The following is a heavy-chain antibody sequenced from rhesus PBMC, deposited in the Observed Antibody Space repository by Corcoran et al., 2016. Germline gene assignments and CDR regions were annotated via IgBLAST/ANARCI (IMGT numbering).Heavy chain of an antibody. V-gene: IGHV4-165*02. D-gene: IGHD3-28*01. CDR2: IGGSSGNI. CDR1: GASISAYY. CDR3: ATIPYNYDTSSYTGAY. J-gene: IGHJ4*01. Sequence: QVQLQESGPGLVKPSETLSLTCAVSGASISAYYWNCVRPPPGKGLEWIGYIGGSSGNIYYNPTLKSRVTLSTDTSKNQFSLKLTSVTAADTAVYYCATIPYNYDTSSYTGAYWGQGVLVAVSS.